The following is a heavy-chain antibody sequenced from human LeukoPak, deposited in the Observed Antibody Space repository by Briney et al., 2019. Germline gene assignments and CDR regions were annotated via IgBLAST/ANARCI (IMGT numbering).Heavy chain of an antibody. V-gene: IGHV3-48*01. Sequence: PGGSLRLSCAASGFTFSSYSMNWVRQAPGKGLEWVSYISSSSSTIYYADSVKGRFTISRDNAKNSLYLQMNSLRAEDTAVYYCARADYDGYYYYYMDVWGKGTTVTVSS. CDR2: ISSSSSTI. CDR1: GFTFSSYS. D-gene: IGHD3-16*01. J-gene: IGHJ6*03. CDR3: ARADYDGYYYYYMDV.